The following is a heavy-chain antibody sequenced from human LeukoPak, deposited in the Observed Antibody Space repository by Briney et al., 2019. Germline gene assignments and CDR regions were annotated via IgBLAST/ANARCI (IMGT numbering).Heavy chain of an antibody. J-gene: IGHJ4*02. D-gene: IGHD2-2*01. Sequence: ASVKVSCTASGYTFTSYGISWVRQAPGQGLEWMGWISAYNGNTNYAQKLQGRVTMTTDTSTSTAYMELRSLRSDDTAVYYCARAQSIVVVPAAIGYWGQGTLVTVSS. V-gene: IGHV1-18*01. CDR2: ISAYNGNT. CDR3: ARAQSIVVVPAAIGY. CDR1: GYTFTSYG.